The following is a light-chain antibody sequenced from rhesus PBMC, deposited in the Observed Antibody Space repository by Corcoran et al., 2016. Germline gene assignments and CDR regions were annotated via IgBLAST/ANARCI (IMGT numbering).Light chain of an antibody. J-gene: IGKJ2*01. CDR3: AQVVAFPYS. V-gene: IGKV2-72*02. Sequence: DIVMTQTPLSLSITPGEPASLSCRSSQSLLHSNGNTSLHWFLQKPGQSPQLLIYGVSNRAPGVPDRLIGGGSGTDFTLKISRVEAEDVGVYYCAQVVAFPYSFGQGTKVEIK. CDR1: QSLLHSNGNTS. CDR2: GVS.